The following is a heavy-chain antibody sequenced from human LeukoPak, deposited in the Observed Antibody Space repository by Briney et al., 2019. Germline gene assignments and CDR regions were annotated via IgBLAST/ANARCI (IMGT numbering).Heavy chain of an antibody. CDR1: GNSISSGDNY. CDR3: ARVSYGSGSYNYYYYYMDV. CDR2: IYTSGST. J-gene: IGHJ6*03. V-gene: IGHV4-61*02. D-gene: IGHD3-10*01. Sequence: PSQTLSLTCTVSGNSISSGDNYWSWIRQPAGKGLEWIGRIYTSGSTNYNPSLKSRVTISVDTSKNQFSLKLSSVTAADTAVYYCARVSYGSGSYNYYYYYMDVWGKGTTVTISS.